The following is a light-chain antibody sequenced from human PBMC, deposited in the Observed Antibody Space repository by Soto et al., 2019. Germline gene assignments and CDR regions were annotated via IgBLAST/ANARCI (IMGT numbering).Light chain of an antibody. CDR2: AAS. V-gene: IGKV1-27*01. CDR3: QKYSSVPV. Sequence: DIQMTQSPTSLSASVGDRVTITCRASQGIRNFVAWYQQKPGKAPKLLIYAASTLQSGVPSRFSGSGSGTDFPHTINSLQPEDVATYYCQKYSSVPVFGPGTKVEIK. J-gene: IGKJ3*01. CDR1: QGIRNF.